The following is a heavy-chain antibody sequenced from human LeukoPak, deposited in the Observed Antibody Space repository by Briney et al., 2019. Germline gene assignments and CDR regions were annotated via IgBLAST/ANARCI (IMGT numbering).Heavy chain of an antibody. CDR1: GFTFSSYS. CDR3: AKTDIAVAGLHVGWDAFDI. CDR2: ISSSSSTI. V-gene: IGHV3-48*04. Sequence: PGGSLRLSCAASGFTFSSYSMNWVRQAPGKGREWVSYISSSSSTIYYADSVKGRFTISRDNAKNSLYLQMNSLRAEDTAVYYCAKTDIAVAGLHVGWDAFDIWGQGTMVTVSS. D-gene: IGHD6-19*01. J-gene: IGHJ3*02.